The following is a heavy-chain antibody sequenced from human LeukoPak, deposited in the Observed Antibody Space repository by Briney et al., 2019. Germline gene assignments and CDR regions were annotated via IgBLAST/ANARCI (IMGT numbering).Heavy chain of an antibody. V-gene: IGHV3-23*01. CDR1: GFTFRLYV. CDR2: ITGGGGSI. D-gene: IGHD2-21*02. CDR3: AKGCGGDCYSSYDY. J-gene: IGHJ4*02. Sequence: GGSLRLSCAASGFTFRLYVMTWVRQAPAKGLEWVSAITGGGGSIYYAVSVKGRFTISRDNSKNTLYLQMSSLRAEDTAIYYCAKGCGGDCYSSYDYWGQGTLVTVSS.